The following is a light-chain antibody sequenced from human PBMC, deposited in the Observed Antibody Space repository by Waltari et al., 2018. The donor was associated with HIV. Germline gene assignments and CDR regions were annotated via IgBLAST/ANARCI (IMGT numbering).Light chain of an antibody. Sequence: QSALTQPASLSGSPGQSVTITCSRLTRAIASTIPLSWYQQHPGKVPKLVIFGVTNRASEISDRFSGSRSGDTASLIISGLQSEDEAHYYCSSYSTSGFLLFGGGTKLTVL. CDR3: SSYSTSGFLL. CDR2: GVT. V-gene: IGLV2-14*01. CDR1: TRAIASTIP. J-gene: IGLJ3*02.